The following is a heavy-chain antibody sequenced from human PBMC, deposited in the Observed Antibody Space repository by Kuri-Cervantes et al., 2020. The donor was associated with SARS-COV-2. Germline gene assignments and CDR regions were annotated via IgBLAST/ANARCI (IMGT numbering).Heavy chain of an antibody. CDR3: ARKGVVVPTPVDYYYAMDV. CDR1: GYTFTDYY. V-gene: IGHV1-18*04. D-gene: IGHD2-2*01. CDR2: IGTNNGNK. J-gene: IGHJ6*02. Sequence: GESLKISCKASGYTFTDYYMHWVRQAPGQGLEWMGWIGTNNGNKVYAQKFQGRVTMTTDTSTNTASMELTSLRSDDTAVYHCARKGVVVPTPVDYYYAMDVWGQGTTVTVSS.